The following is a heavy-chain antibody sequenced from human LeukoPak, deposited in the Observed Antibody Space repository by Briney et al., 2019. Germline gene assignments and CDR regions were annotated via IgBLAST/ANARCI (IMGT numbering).Heavy chain of an antibody. D-gene: IGHD2-2*01. CDR2: INPNSGDT. CDR3: ARDYCSSTSCLFDY. V-gene: IGHV1-2*06. Sequence: EASVKVSCKASGGTFSSYPISWVRQAPGQGLEWMGRINPNSGDTNYAQKFQGRVTMTRDTSISTAYMELSRLRSDDTAVYYCARDYCSSTSCLFDYWGQGTLVTVSS. CDR1: GGTFSSYP. J-gene: IGHJ4*02.